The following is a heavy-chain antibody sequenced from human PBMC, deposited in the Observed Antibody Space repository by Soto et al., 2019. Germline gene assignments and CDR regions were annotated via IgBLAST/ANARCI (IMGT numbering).Heavy chain of an antibody. CDR3: ASDTDSSRWYNGFDI. V-gene: IGHV3-48*02. CDR2: ISSSSSTI. D-gene: IGHD6-13*01. J-gene: IGHJ3*02. CDR1: GFTFSSYS. Sequence: EVQLVESGGGLVQPGGSLRLSCAASGFTFSSYSMNWVRQAPGKWLEWVSYISSSSSTIYYADSVKGRFTISRDDAKNSLYLQMNSLRDEETAVYYGASDTDSSRWYNGFDIWGQGTMVTVSS.